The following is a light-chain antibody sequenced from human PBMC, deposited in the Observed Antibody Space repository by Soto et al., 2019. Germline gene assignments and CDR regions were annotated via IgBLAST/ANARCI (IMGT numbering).Light chain of an antibody. CDR3: QQRSNWAT. V-gene: IGKV1-39*02. CDR2: GTS. Sequence: DIQMTQSTSFLSASVGDRVTITCRASQTISGALNWYQHKPGKAPKLLIYGTSILQSGIPSRFSGSGSVTDFTLTISSLEPEDFAVYYCQQRSNWATFGPGTKVDIK. J-gene: IGKJ3*01. CDR1: QTISGA.